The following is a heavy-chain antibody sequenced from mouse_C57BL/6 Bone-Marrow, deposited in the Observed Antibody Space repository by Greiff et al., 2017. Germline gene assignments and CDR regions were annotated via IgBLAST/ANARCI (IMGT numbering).Heavy chain of an antibody. J-gene: IGHJ2*02. Sequence: QVQLQQSGAELVRPGASVKLSCKASGYTFTDYYINWVKQRPGQGLEWIARIYPGSGNTYYNEKFKGKATLTAEKSSSTAYMQLSSLTSEDSAVYFCSRSPLLLVDYWGQGTSLTVSS. CDR3: SRSPLLLVDY. CDR1: GYTFTDYY. CDR2: IYPGSGNT. D-gene: IGHD1-1*01. V-gene: IGHV1-76*01.